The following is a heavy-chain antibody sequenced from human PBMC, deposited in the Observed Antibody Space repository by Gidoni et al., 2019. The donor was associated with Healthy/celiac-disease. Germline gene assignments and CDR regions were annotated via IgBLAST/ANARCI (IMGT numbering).Heavy chain of an antibody. Sequence: QVQLQQWGAGLLKPSETLSLTCAVYGGSFSGYYWSWHRQPPGKGLEWIGEINQSGSTNYNPSLKSRVTISVDTSKNQFSLKLSSVTAADTAVYYCARGIAARSPYFDYWGQGTLVTVSS. D-gene: IGHD6-6*01. CDR2: INQSGST. CDR1: GGSFSGYY. J-gene: IGHJ4*02. CDR3: ARGIAARSPYFDY. V-gene: IGHV4-34*01.